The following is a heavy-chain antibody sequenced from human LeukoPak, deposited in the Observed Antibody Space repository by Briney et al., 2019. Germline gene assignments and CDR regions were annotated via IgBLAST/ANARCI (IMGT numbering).Heavy chain of an antibody. CDR3: AREIPCSSSSCLDY. CDR1: GYTFTGYY. J-gene: IGHJ4*02. V-gene: IGHV1-2*02. Sequence: ASVKVSCKASGYTFTGYYMHWVRQAPGQGLEWMGWINPHSGGTNFAQKFQGRVTMTRDTPITTAHMELSRLTSDDTAMYYCAREIPCSSSSCLDYWGQGTLVTVSS. CDR2: INPHSGGT. D-gene: IGHD2-2*01.